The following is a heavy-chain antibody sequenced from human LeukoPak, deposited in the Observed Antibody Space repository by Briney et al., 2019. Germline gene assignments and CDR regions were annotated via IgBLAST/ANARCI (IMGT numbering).Heavy chain of an antibody. CDR1: GGTFSSYA. J-gene: IGHJ4*02. V-gene: IGHV1-69*05. Sequence: SVKVSCKASGGTFSSYAISWVRQAPGQGLEWMGGIIPIFGTANYAQKFQGRVTITTDESTSTAYMELSSLRSEDTAVYYCARAKSYGSGSYPGAYWGQGTLVTVSS. CDR2: IIPIFGTA. CDR3: ARAKSYGSGSYPGAY. D-gene: IGHD3-10*01.